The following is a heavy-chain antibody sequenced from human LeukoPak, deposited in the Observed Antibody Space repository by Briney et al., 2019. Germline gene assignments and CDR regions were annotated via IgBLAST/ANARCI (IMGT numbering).Heavy chain of an antibody. Sequence: SETLSLTCAVYVGSFSGYYWSWLRQPPGKGLEWIGEINHSGSTNYNPSLKSRVTISVDTSKNQFSLKLSSVTAADTAVYYCARGHCSGGSCYRRTPLGFDPWGQGTLVTVSS. CDR1: VGSFSGYY. J-gene: IGHJ5*02. CDR3: ARGHCSGGSCYRRTPLGFDP. V-gene: IGHV4-34*01. CDR2: INHSGST. D-gene: IGHD2-15*01.